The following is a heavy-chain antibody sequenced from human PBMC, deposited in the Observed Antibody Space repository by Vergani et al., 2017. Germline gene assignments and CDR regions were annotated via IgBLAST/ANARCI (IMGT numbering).Heavy chain of an antibody. Sequence: QVQLQESGPGLVTPSQTLSLTCTVSGGSISSGGYYWSWIRQSPDKGLEWMGNIYHNGDTYYNPSLKGRVAISIDTSNYQFSLKLTSVTVADTAVYYCTKMSARRRLTVTTPVGGFYYYMDVWGKGTTVTVSS. CDR1: GGSISSGGYY. CDR2: IYHNGDT. J-gene: IGHJ6*03. D-gene: IGHD4-17*01. V-gene: IGHV4-31*03. CDR3: TKMSARRRLTVTTPVGGFYYYMDV.